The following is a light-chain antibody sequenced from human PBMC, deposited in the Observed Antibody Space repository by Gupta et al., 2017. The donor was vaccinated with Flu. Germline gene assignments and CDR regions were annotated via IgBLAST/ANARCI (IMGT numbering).Light chain of an antibody. V-gene: IGLV2-14*01. Sequence: QSALTQPASVSGCPGQSITISCPGTSSDVGGYNLVSWYQQHPGRAPKLMIFEVSNRPSGVSNRFSGSKSGNTASLTISGLQAEDEADYYCSSYTSSSTLVVFGGGTKLTVL. CDR2: EVS. J-gene: IGLJ2*01. CDR3: SSYTSSSTLVV. CDR1: SSDVGGYNL.